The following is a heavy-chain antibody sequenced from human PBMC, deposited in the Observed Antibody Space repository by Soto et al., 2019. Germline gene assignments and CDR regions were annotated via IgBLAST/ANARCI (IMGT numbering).Heavy chain of an antibody. Sequence: QVQLQESGPGLVKPSQTLSLTCTVSGGSISSGGYYWSWIRQHPGKGLEWIGYIYYSGSTYYNPSLKSRVTISVDTSKNQFSLKLSSVTAADTTVYYCARDDSSGYYYEFHDWGQGTLVTVSS. CDR3: ARDDSSGYYYEFHD. D-gene: IGHD3-22*01. CDR1: GGSISSGGYY. V-gene: IGHV4-31*03. J-gene: IGHJ4*02. CDR2: IYYSGST.